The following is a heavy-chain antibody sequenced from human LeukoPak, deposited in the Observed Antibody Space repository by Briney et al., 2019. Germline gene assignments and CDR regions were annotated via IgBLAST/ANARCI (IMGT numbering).Heavy chain of an antibody. CDR1: DGSFSGYS. J-gene: IGHJ4*02. CDR3: AIVGSGSYYNFDY. Sequence: SETLSLTCAVYDGSFSGYSWTWIRQPPGKGLEWIGEINHSGSTNYNPSLKSRVTISVDTSKNQFSLKLSSVTAADTAVYYCAIVGSGSYYNFDYWGQGTLVTVSS. V-gene: IGHV4-34*01. D-gene: IGHD3-10*01. CDR2: INHSGST.